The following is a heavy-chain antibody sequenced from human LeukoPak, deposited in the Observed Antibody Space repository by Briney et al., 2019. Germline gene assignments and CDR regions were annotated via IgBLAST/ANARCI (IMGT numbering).Heavy chain of an antibody. CDR1: GGSISSYY. D-gene: IGHD4-17*01. J-gene: IGHJ2*01. CDR3: ARDPATETERYWYFDL. Sequence: SETLSLTCTVSGGSISSYYWSWIRQPPGKGLEWIGYIYYSGSTNYNPSLKSRVTISVDTSKNQFSLKLSSVTAADTAVYYCARDPATETERYWYFDLWGRGTLVTVSS. CDR2: IYYSGST. V-gene: IGHV4-59*01.